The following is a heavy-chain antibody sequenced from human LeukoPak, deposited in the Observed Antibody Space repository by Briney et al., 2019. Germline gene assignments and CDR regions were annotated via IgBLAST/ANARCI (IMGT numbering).Heavy chain of an antibody. CDR3: AGHKELAIDY. CDR2: IYTSGST. J-gene: IGHJ4*02. D-gene: IGHD1-26*01. Sequence: PSETLSLTCTVSGGSISSYYWSWIRQPPGKGLEWIGYIYTSGSTNYNPSLKSRVTISVDTSKNQFSLKLSSVTAADTAVYHCAGHKELAIDYWGQGTLVTVSS. CDR1: GGSISSYY. V-gene: IGHV4-4*09.